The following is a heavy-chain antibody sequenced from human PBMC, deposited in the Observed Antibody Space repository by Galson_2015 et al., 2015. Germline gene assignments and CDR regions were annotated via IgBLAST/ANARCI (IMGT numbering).Heavy chain of an antibody. CDR2: IVHSGST. CDR1: GASFSDYS. CDR3: ARGRNGYGGPDNWYFDL. Sequence: SETLSLTCAIYGASFSDYSWTWMRQSPGKGLEWIGRIVHSGSTYYNPSLTSRVTISIDTSKNQFSLRLTSVTAADTSVYYCARGRNGYGGPDNWYFDLWGRGTLVSVSS. V-gene: IGHV4-34*01. J-gene: IGHJ2*01. D-gene: IGHD5-12*01.